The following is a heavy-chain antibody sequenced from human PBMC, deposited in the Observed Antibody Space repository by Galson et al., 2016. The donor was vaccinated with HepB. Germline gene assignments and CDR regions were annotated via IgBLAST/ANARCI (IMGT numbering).Heavy chain of an antibody. Sequence: SPRLSCAASGFTFSDYIISWVRQTPGKGLEWVSAITGRDFITYYADSVKGRFTISRDNSKNTLSLQMNSLTVEDTAIYYCARERGWIQQKNFFYYWGQGTLVTVSS. V-gene: IGHV3-23*01. CDR1: GFTFSDYI. D-gene: IGHD6-19*01. J-gene: IGHJ4*02. CDR3: ARERGWIQQKNFFYY. CDR2: ITGRDFIT.